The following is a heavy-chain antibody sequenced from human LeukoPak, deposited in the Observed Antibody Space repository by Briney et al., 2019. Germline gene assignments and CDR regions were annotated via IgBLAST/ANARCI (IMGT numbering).Heavy chain of an antibody. V-gene: IGHV4-59*05. J-gene: IGHJ6*03. D-gene: IGHD3-10*01. CDR3: ARQYYYGSGAPEYMDV. CDR2: IYYSGST. CDR1: GGSISSYY. Sequence: SETLSLTCTVSGGSISSYYWNWIRQPPGKGLEWIGSIYYSGSTYYNPSLKSRVTISVDTSKNQFSLKLSSVTAADTAVYYCARQYYYGSGAPEYMDVWGKGTTVTISS.